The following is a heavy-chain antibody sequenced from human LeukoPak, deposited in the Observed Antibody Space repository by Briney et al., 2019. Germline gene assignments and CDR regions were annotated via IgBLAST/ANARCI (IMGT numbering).Heavy chain of an antibody. D-gene: IGHD3-10*01. Sequence: SETLSLTCTVSGGSISSSSYYWGWIRQPPGKGLEWIGSIYYSGSTYYNPSLKSRVTISVDTSKNQFSLKLSSVTAADTAVYYCARDLRGSGNYFDYWGQGTLVTVSS. CDR3: ARDLRGSGNYFDY. CDR1: GGSISSSSYY. J-gene: IGHJ4*02. V-gene: IGHV4-39*07. CDR2: IYYSGST.